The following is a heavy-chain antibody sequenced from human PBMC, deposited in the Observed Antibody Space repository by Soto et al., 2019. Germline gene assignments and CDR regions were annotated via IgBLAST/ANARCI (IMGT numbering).Heavy chain of an antibody. Sequence: GGSLRLSCAASGFTFSSYGMHWVRQAPGKGLEWVAVISYDGSNKYYADSVKGRFTISRDNSNNTLYLQMNSLRAEDTAVYYCAKESINMVRGIDYWGQGTLVTVSS. D-gene: IGHD3-10*01. CDR2: ISYDGSNK. J-gene: IGHJ4*02. V-gene: IGHV3-30*18. CDR1: GFTFSSYG. CDR3: AKESINMVRGIDY.